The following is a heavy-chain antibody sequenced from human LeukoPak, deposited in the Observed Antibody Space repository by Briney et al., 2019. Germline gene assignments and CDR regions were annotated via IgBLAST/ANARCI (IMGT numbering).Heavy chain of an antibody. CDR1: GFTVSSNY. CDR3: ARGYGGYAY. D-gene: IGHD3-22*01. Sequence: PGGSLRLSSAASGFTVSSNYMSWVRQAPGKGLEWVSVIYSGGSTYYADSVKGRFTISRDNSKNTLYLQMNSLRAEDTAVYYCARGYGGYAYWGQGTLVTVSS. V-gene: IGHV3-53*01. CDR2: IYSGGST. J-gene: IGHJ4*02.